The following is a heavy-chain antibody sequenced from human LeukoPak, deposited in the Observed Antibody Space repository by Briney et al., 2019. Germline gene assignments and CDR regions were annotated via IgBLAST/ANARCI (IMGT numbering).Heavy chain of an antibody. D-gene: IGHD6-19*01. CDR3: ARERDYSGWQFDY. Sequence: QPGGSLRLSCAAPGLTVSSNYMTWVRQAPGKGLEWVSVIYSSGITYYADSVKGRFTISRDNSKDTLYLQMNSLRAEDTAVYYCARERDYSGWQFDYWGQGTLVTVSS. CDR2: IYSSGIT. J-gene: IGHJ4*02. V-gene: IGHV3-53*01. CDR1: GLTVSSNY.